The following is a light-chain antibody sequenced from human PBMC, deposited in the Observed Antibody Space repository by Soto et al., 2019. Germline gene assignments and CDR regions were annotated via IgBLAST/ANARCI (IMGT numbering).Light chain of an antibody. J-gene: IGKJ1*01. CDR1: QSLVYNDGNTY. V-gene: IGKV2D-30*01. Sequence: DDVMTQSPLSLPVTLGQPASISCRSSQSLVYNDGNTYLDWLQQRPGQSPRRLIYEVSNWDSGVPDRFGGSGSGTDFTLKISRVEAEDVGVYYCMQGTHWLGTFGQGTKVEIK. CDR2: EVS. CDR3: MQGTHWLGT.